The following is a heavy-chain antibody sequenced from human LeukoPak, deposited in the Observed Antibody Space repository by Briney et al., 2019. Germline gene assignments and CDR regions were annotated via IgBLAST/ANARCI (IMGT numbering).Heavy chain of an antibody. J-gene: IGHJ4*02. CDR2: IKQDGSDK. Sequence: GGSLRLSCVASGFTFNNYWMSWVRQAPGKGLEWVASIKQDGSDKYYVDSVRGRFTISRDNAKNSLYLQMSSLRGGDTAVYYCARGYMTADYWGQGSLVTVSS. V-gene: IGHV3-7*05. CDR1: GFTFNNYW. CDR3: ARGYMTADY. D-gene: IGHD2-2*02.